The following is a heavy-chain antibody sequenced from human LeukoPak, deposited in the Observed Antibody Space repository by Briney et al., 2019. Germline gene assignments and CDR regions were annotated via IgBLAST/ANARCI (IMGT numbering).Heavy chain of an antibody. CDR1: GGSISSYY. J-gene: IGHJ4*02. D-gene: IGHD3-9*01. CDR2: IYYSGST. Sequence: SETLSLTCTVSGGSISSYYWSWIRQPPGKGLEWIGYIYYSGSTNYNPSLKSRVTISVDTSKDQFSLKLSSVTAADTAVYYCAGHLRYFDYWGQGTLVTVSS. V-gene: IGHV4-59*12. CDR3: AGHLRYFDY.